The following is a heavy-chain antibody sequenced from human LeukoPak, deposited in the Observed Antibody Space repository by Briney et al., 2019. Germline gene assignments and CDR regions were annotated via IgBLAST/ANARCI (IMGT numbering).Heavy chain of an antibody. CDR3: ARYCSRSNCQSAVDAFDI. V-gene: IGHV1-18*01. CDR1: GYTFTSYG. Sequence: ASVKVSCKASGYTFTSYGISWVRQAPGQGLEWMGWISAYNGNTNCAQNLQGRVTMSTDTSTNTAYMDLRSLRSDDTAVYYCARYCSRSNCQSAVDAFDIWGQGTLVTVSS. D-gene: IGHD2-2*01. CDR2: ISAYNGNT. J-gene: IGHJ3*02.